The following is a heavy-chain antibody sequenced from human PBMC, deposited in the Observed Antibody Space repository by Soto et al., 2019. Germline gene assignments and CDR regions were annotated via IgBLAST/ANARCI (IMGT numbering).Heavy chain of an antibody. CDR1: GGTFSSYA. J-gene: IGHJ4*02. CDR3: ARALPHYYDSSGYLDY. CDR2: IIPIFGTA. D-gene: IGHD3-22*01. V-gene: IGHV1-69*13. Sequence: SVKVSCKASGGTFSSYAISWVRQAPGQGLEWMGGIIPIFGTANYAQKFQGRVTITADESTSTAYMELSSLRSEDTAVYYCARALPHYYDSSGYLDYWGQGTLVTAPQ.